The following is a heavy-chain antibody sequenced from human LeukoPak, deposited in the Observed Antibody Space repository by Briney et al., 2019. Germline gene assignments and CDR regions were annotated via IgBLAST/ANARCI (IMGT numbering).Heavy chain of an antibody. D-gene: IGHD6-13*01. V-gene: IGHV3-74*01. Sequence: GGSLRLSCAASGFTFSSYWMHWVRQAPGKGLVWVSRINSDGSSTSYADSVKGRFTTSRDNAKNTLYLQMNSLRAEDTAVYYCARDEITTGYSSSWNWFDPWGQGTLVTVSS. CDR1: GFTFSSYW. J-gene: IGHJ5*02. CDR2: INSDGSST. CDR3: ARDEITTGYSSSWNWFDP.